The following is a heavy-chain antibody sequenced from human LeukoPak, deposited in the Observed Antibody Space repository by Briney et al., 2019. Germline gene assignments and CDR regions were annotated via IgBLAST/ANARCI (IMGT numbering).Heavy chain of an antibody. CDR2: IYYSGST. D-gene: IGHD5/OR15-5a*01. CDR1: GGSISSDDYY. J-gene: IGHJ5*02. CDR3: ARCPPSGWFDP. V-gene: IGHV4-30-4*08. Sequence: SETLSLTCTVSGGSISSDDYYWSWIRQPPGRGLEWIGFIYYSGSTYYKPSLKSRVTISMDTSKNQFSLRLSSVTAADTAVYYCARCPPSGWFDPWGQGTLVTVSS.